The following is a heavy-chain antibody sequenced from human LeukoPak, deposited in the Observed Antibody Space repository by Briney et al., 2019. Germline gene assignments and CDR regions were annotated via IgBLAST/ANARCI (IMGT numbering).Heavy chain of an antibody. J-gene: IGHJ4*02. CDR3: ARDPRVYGSGSYRDY. D-gene: IGHD3-10*01. Sequence: ASVKVSCKASGYTFTSYGISWVRQAPGQGLEWMGWTSAYNGNTNYAQKLQGRVTMTTDTSTSTAYMELRSLRSDDTAVYYCARDPRVYGSGSYRDYWGQGTLVTVSS. CDR1: GYTFTSYG. CDR2: TSAYNGNT. V-gene: IGHV1-18*01.